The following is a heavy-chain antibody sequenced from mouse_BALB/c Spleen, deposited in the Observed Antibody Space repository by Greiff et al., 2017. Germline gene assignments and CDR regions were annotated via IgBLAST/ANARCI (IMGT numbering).Heavy chain of an antibody. J-gene: IGHJ2*01. Sequence: QVQLQQSGPELVRPGVSVKISCKGSSYTFTDYAMHWVKQSHAKSLEWIGVISTYYGNTNYNQKFKGKATLTVDKSSSTAYMELRSLTSEDTAVYYCARGTTVVPFDYWGQGTTLTVSS. CDR2: ISTYYGNT. D-gene: IGHD1-1*01. CDR3: ARGTTVVPFDY. CDR1: SYTFTDYA. V-gene: IGHV1-67*01.